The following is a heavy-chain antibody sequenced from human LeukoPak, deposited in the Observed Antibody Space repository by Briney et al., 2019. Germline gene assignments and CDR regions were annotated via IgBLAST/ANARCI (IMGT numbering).Heavy chain of an antibody. J-gene: IGHJ4*02. V-gene: IGHV3-7*01. CDR1: GFTFSSYW. CDR2: INQDGSEK. D-gene: IGHD3-22*01. Sequence: GGSLRLSCAASGFTFSSYWMGWVRQAPGKGLEWVANINQDGSEKYSVDSVKGRFTISRDNAESSLYLQMNSLRVDDTAVYYCARDRALYDSRRGYYYTEDDYWGQGTLVTVSS. CDR3: ARDRALYDSRRGYYYTEDDY.